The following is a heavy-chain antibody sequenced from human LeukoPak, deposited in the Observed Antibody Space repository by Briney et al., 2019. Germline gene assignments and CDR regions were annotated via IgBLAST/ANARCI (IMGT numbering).Heavy chain of an antibody. J-gene: IGHJ6*03. Sequence: GSLRLSCAASGFSFSSYWIAWVRQAPGKGLEWASAISGSGGRTYYADSVKGRFTISRDKSKNTLYLQMNSLRAEDTAVYYCAKGGQPNYYYYYMDVWGKGTTVTVSS. CDR1: GFSFSSYW. V-gene: IGHV3-23*01. CDR3: AKGGQPNYYYYYMDV. CDR2: ISGSGGRT. D-gene: IGHD1-26*01.